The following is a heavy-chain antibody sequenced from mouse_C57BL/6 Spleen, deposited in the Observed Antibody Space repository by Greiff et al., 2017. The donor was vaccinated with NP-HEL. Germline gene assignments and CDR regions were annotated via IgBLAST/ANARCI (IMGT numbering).Heavy chain of an antibody. Sequence: EVKLVESGGGLVKPGGSLKLSCAASRFTFSSYAMSWVRQTPEKRLEWVATISDGGSYTYYPDNVKGRFTISRDNAKNNLYLQMSHLKSEDTAMYYCARDRFITTPGAMDYWGQGTSVTVSS. D-gene: IGHD1-1*01. CDR2: ISDGGSYT. J-gene: IGHJ4*01. CDR1: RFTFSSYA. V-gene: IGHV5-4*01. CDR3: ARDRFITTPGAMDY.